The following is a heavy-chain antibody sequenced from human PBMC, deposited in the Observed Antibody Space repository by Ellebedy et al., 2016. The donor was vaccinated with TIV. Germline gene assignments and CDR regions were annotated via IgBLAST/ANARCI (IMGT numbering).Heavy chain of an antibody. CDR2: ISGSSLTK. CDR3: ARDMAWGNERMNDAFDI. J-gene: IGHJ3*02. V-gene: IGHV3-48*04. D-gene: IGHD7-27*01. CDR1: GFTFSPYS. Sequence: GESLKISCAASGFTFSPYSMNWVRQAPGKGLEWVSYISGSSLTKFYADSVKGRFTISRDNAESSVFLQMDGLRVEDTAVYYCARDMAWGNERMNDAFDIWGQGTMVIVSS.